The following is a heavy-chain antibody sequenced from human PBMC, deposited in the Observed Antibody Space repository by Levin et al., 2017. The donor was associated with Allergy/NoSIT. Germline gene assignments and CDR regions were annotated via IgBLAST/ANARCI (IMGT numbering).Heavy chain of an antibody. V-gene: IGHV4-38-2*01. CDR3: GRVVGDRQIFWVFDY. D-gene: IGHD3-10*01. J-gene: IGHJ4*02. CDR2: IYHNGST. CDR1: GYSISSGFY. Sequence: SQTLSLTCAVSGYSISSGFYWGWIRQPPGKGLEWVGSIYHNGSTYVTPSLKSRVTMSVDTSKNQFSLNLSSVSTADTAVYYCGRVVGDRQIFWVFDYWGQGALVTVSS.